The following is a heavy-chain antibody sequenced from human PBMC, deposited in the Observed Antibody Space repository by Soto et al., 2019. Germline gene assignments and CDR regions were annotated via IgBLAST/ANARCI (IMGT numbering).Heavy chain of an antibody. V-gene: IGHV4-59*01. CDR3: ALRRDGYKRWFDP. CDR1: GGSISSYY. J-gene: IGHJ5*02. D-gene: IGHD5-12*01. CDR2: IYYSGST. Sequence: SETLSLTCTVSGGSISSYYWSWIRQPPGKGLEWIGYIYYSGSTNYNPSLKSRVTISVETSKNQFSLKLSSVTAADTAVYYCALRRDGYKRWFDPWGQGTLVTVSS.